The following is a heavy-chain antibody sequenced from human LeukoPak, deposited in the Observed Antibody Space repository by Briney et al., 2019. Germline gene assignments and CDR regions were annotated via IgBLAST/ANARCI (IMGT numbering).Heavy chain of an antibody. CDR1: GYTFTGYY. J-gene: IGHJ4*02. V-gene: IGHV1-18*04. CDR3: ARDPYGEIFDY. D-gene: IGHD4-17*01. Sequence: GASVKVSCKASGYTFTGYYMHWVRQAPGQGLEWMGWISAYNGNTNYAQKLQGRVTMTTDTSTSTAYMELRSLRSDDTAVYYCARDPYGEIFDYWGQGTLVTVSS. CDR2: ISAYNGNT.